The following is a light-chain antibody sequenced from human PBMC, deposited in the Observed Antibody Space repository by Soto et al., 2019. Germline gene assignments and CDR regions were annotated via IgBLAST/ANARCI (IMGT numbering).Light chain of an antibody. V-gene: IGLV2-14*01. CDR1: SSYVGGYNY. CDR3: TSYTSSNTHV. J-gene: IGLJ1*01. Sequence: QSALTQPASVSGSPGQSITISCTGTSSYVGGYNYVSWLQQHPGKVPKLMIYDVSSRPSGVSNRFSGSKSGNTASLTISGLQAEDEADYYCTSYTSSNTHVFGGGTRSPS. CDR2: DVS.